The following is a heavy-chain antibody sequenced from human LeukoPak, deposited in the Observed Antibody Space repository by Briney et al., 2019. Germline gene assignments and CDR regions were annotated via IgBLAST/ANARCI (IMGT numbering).Heavy chain of an antibody. CDR3: ARAGKLNDYGDYVFDY. J-gene: IGHJ4*02. CDR1: GFTFSDTY. CDR2: ISPSGTDI. Sequence: AGGSLRLSCAVSGFTFSDTYMTWIRQAPGKGLESLSYISPSGTDISYADSVKGRFTISRDNAKNSLYLQMNSLRAEDTAVYYCARAGKLNDYGDYVFDYWGQGTLVTVSS. D-gene: IGHD4-17*01. V-gene: IGHV3-11*04.